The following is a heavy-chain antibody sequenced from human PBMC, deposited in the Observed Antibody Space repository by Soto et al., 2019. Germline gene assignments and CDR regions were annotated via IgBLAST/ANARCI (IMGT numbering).Heavy chain of an antibody. CDR2: INAGNGNT. Sequence: QVQLVQSGAEVKKPGASVKVSCKASGYTFTSYAMHWVRQAPGQRLEWMGWINAGNGNTKYSQKFQGRVTITRDTSASTAYMELSSLRSEDTAVYYCARTILLWFGELEAPFDYWGQGTLVTVSS. D-gene: IGHD3-10*01. J-gene: IGHJ4*02. CDR3: ARTILLWFGELEAPFDY. CDR1: GYTFTSYA. V-gene: IGHV1-3*01.